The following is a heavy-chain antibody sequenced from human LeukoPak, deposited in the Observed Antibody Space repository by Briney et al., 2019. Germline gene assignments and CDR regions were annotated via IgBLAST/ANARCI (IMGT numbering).Heavy chain of an antibody. D-gene: IGHD2-2*01. Sequence: ASVKVSCKASGYTFTSYGISWVRQAPGQGLEWMGWISAYNGNTNYAQKLQGRVTMTTDTSTSTAYMELRSLRSDDTAVYYCARAGPTGYCRGTSCLDYWGQGTLVTVSS. V-gene: IGHV1-18*01. J-gene: IGHJ4*02. CDR1: GYTFTSYG. CDR3: ARAGPTGYCRGTSCLDY. CDR2: ISAYNGNT.